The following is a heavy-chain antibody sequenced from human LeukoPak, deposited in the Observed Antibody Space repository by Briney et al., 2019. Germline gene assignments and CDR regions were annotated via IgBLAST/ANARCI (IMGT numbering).Heavy chain of an antibody. CDR3: AKSPSYCGVNCYSTFDF. V-gene: IGHV3-23*01. CDR1: EVTFSSNA. CDR2: ITNDANT. Sequence: GSLRLSCSASEVTFSSNAMSWVRQAPGKGLEWVSAITNDANTYYADSVKGRFTISRDSFRNTVYLQMNSLRAEDTAVYYCAKSPSYCGVNCYSTFDFWGQGTLVTVSS. D-gene: IGHD2-21*02. J-gene: IGHJ4*02.